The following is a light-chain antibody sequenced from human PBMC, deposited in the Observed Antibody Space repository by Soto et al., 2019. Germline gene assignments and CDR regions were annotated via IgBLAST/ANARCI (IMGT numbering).Light chain of an antibody. CDR3: SSYASSSTLGGV. J-gene: IGLJ2*01. CDR2: DVS. CDR1: SSDVGAYKY. V-gene: IGLV2-14*03. Sequence: QSALTQPASVSGSPGQSITISCAGTSSDVGAYKYVSWYQQHPGKAPKLLIYDVSNRPSGVSDRFSGSKSGNTASLTISGPQAEDEADYYCSSYASSSTLGGVFGGGTKVTVL.